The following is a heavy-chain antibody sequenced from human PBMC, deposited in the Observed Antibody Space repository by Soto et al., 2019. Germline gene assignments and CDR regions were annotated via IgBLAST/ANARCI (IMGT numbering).Heavy chain of an antibody. D-gene: IGHD3-3*01. Sequence: HLPLQDSGPGLVKPSQTLAIPCAGSDGAISSGGYSWSWIRQPPGEGLEWLGYIYHSVSTYYNPSLKSRVTRSVDRSKNQFSLKLISVTAADTAVYYCARGPPFGYWGQGTLVSVSS. J-gene: IGHJ4*02. CDR1: DGAISSGGYS. CDR2: IYHSVST. CDR3: ARGPPFGY. V-gene: IGHV4-30-2*01.